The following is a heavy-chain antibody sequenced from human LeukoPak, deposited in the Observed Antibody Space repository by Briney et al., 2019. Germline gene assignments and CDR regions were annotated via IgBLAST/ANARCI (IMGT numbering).Heavy chain of an antibody. CDR1: GITFSSYG. CDR3: ARDDTAMVSPFDY. D-gene: IGHD5-18*01. Sequence: PGGSLRLSCAASGITFSSYGMSWVRQAPGKGLEWVSSISSTGGTTYYADSVKGRFTISRDNAKNSLYLQMNSLRAEDTAVYYCARDDTAMVSPFDYWGQGTLVTVSS. J-gene: IGHJ4*02. CDR2: ISSTGGTT. V-gene: IGHV3-48*04.